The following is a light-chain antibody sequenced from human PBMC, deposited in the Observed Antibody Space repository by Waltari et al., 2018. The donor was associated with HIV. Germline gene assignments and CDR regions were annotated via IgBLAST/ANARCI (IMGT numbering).Light chain of an antibody. V-gene: IGLV2-14*01. J-gene: IGLJ3*02. CDR1: SSDVGGYNY. CDR3: SSYTSTSTV. CDR2: EVS. Sequence: QSALTQPASVSGSPGQSITISCTGTSSDVGGYNYVSWYQQHPGKAPKLMIYEVSYRPSGVSNLFSGSKSGNTASLTISGLQAEDEADYYCSSYTSTSTVFGGGTKLTVL.